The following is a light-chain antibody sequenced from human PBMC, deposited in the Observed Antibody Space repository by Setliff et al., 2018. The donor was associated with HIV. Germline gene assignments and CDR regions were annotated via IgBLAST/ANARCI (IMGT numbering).Light chain of an antibody. J-gene: IGLJ1*01. CDR1: SSDVGGYNY. CDR2: DVS. V-gene: IGLV2-14*03. Sequence: QSVLTQPASVSGSPGQSITISCTGNSSDVGGYNYVSWYQQHSGKAPKLMIYDVSKRPSGVPDRLYGSKSGNRASLTISGLQAEDEADYYCCSYASRTPLYVFGTGTKVTVL. CDR3: CSYASRTPLYV.